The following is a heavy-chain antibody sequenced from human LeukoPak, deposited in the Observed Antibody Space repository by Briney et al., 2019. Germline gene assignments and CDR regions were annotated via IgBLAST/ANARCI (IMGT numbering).Heavy chain of an antibody. CDR2: INHSGST. CDR3: ARGDYCSSTSCYYNWFDP. D-gene: IGHD2-2*01. Sequence: PSETLSPTCAVYGGSFSGYYWSWIRQPPGKGLEWIGEINHSGSTNYNPSLKSRVTISVDTSKNQFSLKLSSVTAADTAVYYCARGDYCSSTSCYYNWFDPWGQGTLVTVSS. V-gene: IGHV4-34*01. CDR1: GGSFSGYY. J-gene: IGHJ5*02.